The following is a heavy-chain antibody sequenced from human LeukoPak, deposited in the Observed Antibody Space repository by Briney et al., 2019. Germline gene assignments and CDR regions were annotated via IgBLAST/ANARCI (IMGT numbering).Heavy chain of an antibody. CDR3: GRDDGYCGGDCYSGVDY. V-gene: IGHV1-46*01. J-gene: IGHJ4*02. Sequence: ASVKVSCKDSGYMFTNYYMQWVRQAPGQGLERRGVINTSDGGTSYAQKFQGRDTVTRDTSTSTVYMELSSLRSEDTAVYYCGRDDGYCGGDCYSGVDYWGQGTLVTVSS. D-gene: IGHD2-21*02. CDR1: GYMFTNYY. CDR2: INTSDGGT.